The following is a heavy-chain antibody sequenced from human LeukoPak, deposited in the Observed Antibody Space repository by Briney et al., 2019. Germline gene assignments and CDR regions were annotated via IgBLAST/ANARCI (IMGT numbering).Heavy chain of an antibody. V-gene: IGHV3-7*01. CDR3: AREKGNYDGYYNYYMDV. CDR1: GFTFSNYW. CDR2: IKQDGSDK. J-gene: IGHJ6*03. D-gene: IGHD4-11*01. Sequence: PVGSLRLSCAASGFTFSNYWMNWVRQAPGKGLEWVANIKQDGSDKYYVDSVKGRFTISRDNAKNSLYLQMNSLRAEDTAVYYCAREKGNYDGYYNYYMDVWGKGTTVTVSS.